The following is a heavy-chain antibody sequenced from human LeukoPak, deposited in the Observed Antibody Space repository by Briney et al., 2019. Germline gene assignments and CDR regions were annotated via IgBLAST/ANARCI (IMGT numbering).Heavy chain of an antibody. J-gene: IGHJ4*02. Sequence: PGGSLRLSCAASGFTFSSYWMSWVRRAPGKGLEWVANIKQDGSEKYYVDSVKGRFTISRDNAKNSLYLQMNSLRAEDTAVYYCARDREIVVVPAAIGYWGQGTLVTVSS. V-gene: IGHV3-7*03. CDR3: ARDREIVVVPAAIGY. D-gene: IGHD2-2*01. CDR2: IKQDGSEK. CDR1: GFTFSSYW.